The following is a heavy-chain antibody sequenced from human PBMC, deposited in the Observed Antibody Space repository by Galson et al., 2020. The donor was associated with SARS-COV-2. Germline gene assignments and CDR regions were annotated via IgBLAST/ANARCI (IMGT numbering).Heavy chain of an antibody. D-gene: IGHD1-20*01. CDR1: GFTFSTYG. J-gene: IGHJ4*02. V-gene: IGHV3-33*01. Sequence: PGGSLRLSCAASGFTFSTYGMHWVRQAPGKGLEWVAIIWNDGSKKYYGDSVKGRFTISRDNSKDTLYLQMNSLRAEDTAVYYCARDSQSHNWNDVSYFDYWGQGTLVSVSS. CDR2: IWNDGSKK. CDR3: ARDSQSHNWNDVSYFDY.